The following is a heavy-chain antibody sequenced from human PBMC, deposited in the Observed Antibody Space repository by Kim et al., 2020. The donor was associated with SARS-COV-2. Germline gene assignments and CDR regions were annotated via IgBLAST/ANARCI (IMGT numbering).Heavy chain of an antibody. V-gene: IGHV4-59*08. CDR3: ARHGRDGYNLDY. D-gene: IGHD5-12*01. J-gene: IGHJ4*02. Sequence: NYNPSLKSRVTISLDTSKNQFSLKLSSVTAADTAVYYCARHGRDGYNLDYWGQGTLVTVSS.